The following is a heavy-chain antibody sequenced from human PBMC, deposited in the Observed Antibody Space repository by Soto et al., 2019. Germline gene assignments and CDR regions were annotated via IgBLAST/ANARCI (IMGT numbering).Heavy chain of an antibody. CDR3: ARVGLRWSFDD. Sequence: ASVKVSCKASGYTFSNYGIHWVRQAPGQRLEWMGLINAGNGNTKYSQKFQGRVTLTRDTSASTAYMELSSLRSEVTAVYYCARVGLRWSFDDWGQGTLVTVAS. CDR1: GYTFSNYG. D-gene: IGHD4-17*01. CDR2: INAGNGNT. J-gene: IGHJ4*02. V-gene: IGHV1-3*01.